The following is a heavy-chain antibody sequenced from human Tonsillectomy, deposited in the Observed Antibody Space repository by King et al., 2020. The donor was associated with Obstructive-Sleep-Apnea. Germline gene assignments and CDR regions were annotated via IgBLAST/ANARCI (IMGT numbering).Heavy chain of an antibody. CDR2: IKQDGSEK. D-gene: IGHD6-13*01. Sequence: VQLVESGGGLVQPGESLRLSCAASGFTFSYYWMSWVRQAPGKGLEWVANIKQDGSEKYYVDSVRGRFTISRDNAKNSLYLQMNGLRAEDTAVYYCARDLRYSSSLFDYWGQGTLVTVSS. V-gene: IGHV3-7*01. CDR3: ARDLRYSSSLFDY. J-gene: IGHJ4*02. CDR1: GFTFSYYW.